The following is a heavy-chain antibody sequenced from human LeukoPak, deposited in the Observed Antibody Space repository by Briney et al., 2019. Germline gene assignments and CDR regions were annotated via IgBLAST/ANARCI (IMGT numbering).Heavy chain of an antibody. CDR1: GFTFSSYS. CDR3: ARDSSSWFRYYYMDV. Sequence: GGSLRLSCAASGFTFSSYSMNWVRQAPGKGLEWVSYISSSSSTIYYADSVKGRFTISRDNAKNSLYLQMNSLRAEDTAVYYCARDSSSWFRYYYMDVWGKGTTVTVSS. J-gene: IGHJ6*03. V-gene: IGHV3-48*01. D-gene: IGHD6-13*01. CDR2: ISSSSSTI.